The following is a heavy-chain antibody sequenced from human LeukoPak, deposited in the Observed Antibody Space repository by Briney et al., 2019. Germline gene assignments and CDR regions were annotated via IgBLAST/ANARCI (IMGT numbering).Heavy chain of an antibody. CDR3: ARVVGSSWYPTTDY. J-gene: IGHJ4*02. CDR1: GYTFTSYG. D-gene: IGHD6-13*01. CDR2: ISAYNGNT. Sequence: ASVKVSCKASGYTFTSYGISWVRQAPGQGLEWMGWISAYNGNTNNAQKLQGRVTMTTDTSTSTAYTELRSLRSDDTAVYYCARVVGSSWYPTTDYWGQGTLVTVSS. V-gene: IGHV1-18*01.